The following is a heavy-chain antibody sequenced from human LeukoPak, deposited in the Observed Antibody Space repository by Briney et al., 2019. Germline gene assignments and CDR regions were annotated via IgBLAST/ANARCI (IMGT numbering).Heavy chain of an antibody. CDR1: GFTFSDYY. D-gene: IGHD3-22*01. J-gene: IGHJ4*02. V-gene: IGHV3-69-1*02. CDR2: ISSSSTI. Sequence: GGSLRLSCAASGFTFSDYYMNWVRQAPGKGLEWVSSISSSSTIYYADSVKGRFTISRDNAKNSLYLQMNSLRAEDTAVYYCARDQTYYHDSSGYYPRFDYWGQGTLVTVSS. CDR3: ARDQTYYHDSSGYYPRFDY.